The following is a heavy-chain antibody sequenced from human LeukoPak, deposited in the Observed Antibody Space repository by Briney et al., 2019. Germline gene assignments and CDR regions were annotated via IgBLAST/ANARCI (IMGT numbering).Heavy chain of an antibody. Sequence: PSETLSLTCTVSGNSFGDYYWSWIRQPAGKGLEWIGRIYTSGSTTYNPFLKSLVTMSVDTSKSPFSLNLMSVTAADTAVYYCTRDTGTTGEVKFDPWGQGTLVTVSS. CDR1: GNSFGDYY. CDR2: IYTSGST. CDR3: TRDTGTTGEVKFDP. D-gene: IGHD4-17*01. V-gene: IGHV4-4*07. J-gene: IGHJ5*02.